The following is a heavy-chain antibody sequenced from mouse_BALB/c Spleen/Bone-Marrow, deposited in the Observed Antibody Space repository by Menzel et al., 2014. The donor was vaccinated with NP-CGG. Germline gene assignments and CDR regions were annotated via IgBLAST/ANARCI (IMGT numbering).Heavy chain of an antibody. CDR2: INPSNGGT. V-gene: IGHV1S81*02. CDR1: GYTFTNYY. CDR3: TRSGNYLFAY. D-gene: IGHD2-1*01. Sequence: VQLQQSGAELVKPGASVRLSCKASGYTFTNYYMYWVKQRPGQGLEWIGEINPSNGGTNFNEKFKSKATLTVDKSSNTTYMQLSSLTSEDSAVYYCTRSGNYLFAYWGRGTLVTVSA. J-gene: IGHJ3*01.